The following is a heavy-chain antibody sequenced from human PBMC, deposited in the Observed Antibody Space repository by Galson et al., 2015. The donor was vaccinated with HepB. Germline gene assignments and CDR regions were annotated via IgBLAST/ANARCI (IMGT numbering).Heavy chain of an antibody. CDR3: ARVRGSDFWSGYFSQYYYGMDV. CDR2: THYRSKWDN. CDR1: GDSVSSNSAT. V-gene: IGHV6-1*01. Sequence: CAISGDSVSSNSATWNWIRQSPSRGLEWLGRTHYRSKWDNDYAASVKSRITINPDTSKNQYSLQLNSVIPEDTAVYYCARVRGSDFWSGYFSQYYYGMDVWGQGTTVTVSS. J-gene: IGHJ6*02. D-gene: IGHD3-3*01.